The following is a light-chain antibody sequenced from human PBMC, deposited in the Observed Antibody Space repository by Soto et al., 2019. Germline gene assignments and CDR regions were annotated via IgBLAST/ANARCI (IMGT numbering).Light chain of an antibody. V-gene: IGKV3-20*01. Sequence: EIVLTQSPGTLSLSPGERATLSCRASQSVSSSYLAWYQQKPGQAPRLLIYGASSRATGIPDRFSGSGSGKVFTFTFSSLEPEDFAVYYCQQYGSSPFTLGQGTRLEIK. CDR2: GAS. CDR3: QQYGSSPFT. CDR1: QSVSSSY. J-gene: IGKJ5*01.